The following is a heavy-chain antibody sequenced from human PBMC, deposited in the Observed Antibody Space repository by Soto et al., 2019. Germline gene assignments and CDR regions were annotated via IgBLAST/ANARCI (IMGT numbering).Heavy chain of an antibody. CDR1: GGTFSRYT. V-gene: IGHV1-69*02. J-gene: IGHJ4*02. Sequence: QVQLVQSGAEVKKPGSSVKVSCKASGGTFSRYTICWVRQAPGQGLEWMGRIIPILGIANYAQKFQGRVTISADKSTRTAYMEVSSLRSEDTALYYCARGYSMVRGVIASWGQGTLVTVSS. CDR2: IIPILGIA. CDR3: ARGYSMVRGVIAS. D-gene: IGHD3-10*01.